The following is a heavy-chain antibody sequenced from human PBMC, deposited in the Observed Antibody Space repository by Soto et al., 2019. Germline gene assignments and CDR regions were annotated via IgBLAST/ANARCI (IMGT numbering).Heavy chain of an antibody. CDR3: ARDPNFRVVVPAAIGWSNP. CDR2: IWYDGSNK. D-gene: IGHD2-2*01. CDR1: GFTFSSYG. J-gene: IGHJ5*02. Sequence: QVQLVESGGGVVQPGRSLRLSCAASGFTFSSYGMHWVRHAPGKGLEGVAVIWYDGSNKYYADSVKGRFTISRDNSKNPLYLQMKSLRAEDTAVYYCARDPNFRVVVPAAIGWSNPWGQGTLVTVSS. V-gene: IGHV3-33*01.